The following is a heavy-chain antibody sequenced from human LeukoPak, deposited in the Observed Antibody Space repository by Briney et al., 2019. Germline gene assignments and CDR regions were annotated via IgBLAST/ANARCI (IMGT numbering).Heavy chain of an antibody. D-gene: IGHD2-2*02. V-gene: IGHV4-30-4*08. Sequence: PSETLSLTCTVSGGSISSGDYYWSWIRQPPGKGLEWIGYIYYSGSTYYNPSLKSRVTISVDTSKNQFSLKLSSVTAADTAVYYCARAGDRDVVVPAAIRRDAFDIWGQGTMVTVSS. CDR1: GGSISSGDYY. CDR2: IYYSGST. CDR3: ARAGDRDVVVPAAIRRDAFDI. J-gene: IGHJ3*02.